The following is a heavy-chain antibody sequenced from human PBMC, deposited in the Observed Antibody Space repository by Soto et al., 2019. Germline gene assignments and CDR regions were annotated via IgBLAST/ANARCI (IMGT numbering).Heavy chain of an antibody. D-gene: IGHD5-18*01. CDR2: ISYDGSNK. V-gene: IGHV3-30-3*01. J-gene: IGHJ4*02. CDR1: GFTFSSYA. CDR3: ARDHAEGYLTYSFDY. Sequence: QVQLVESGGGVVQPGRSLRLSCAASGFTFSSYAMHWVRQAPGKGLEWVAVISYDGSNKYYADSVKGRFTISRDNSKNTLYLQMNSLGAEDTAVYYWARDHAEGYLTYSFDYWGQGTLVTVSS.